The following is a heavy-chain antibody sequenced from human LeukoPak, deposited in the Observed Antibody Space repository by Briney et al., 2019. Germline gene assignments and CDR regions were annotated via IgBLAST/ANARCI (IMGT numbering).Heavy chain of an antibody. CDR1: GYSISSGYY. CDR2: IYYSGST. J-gene: IGHJ3*02. V-gene: IGHV4-38-2*01. CDR3: ARRAQDDFWSGYRQTFDI. Sequence: SETLSLTCAVSGYSISSGYYWGWIRQPPGKGLEWIGSIYYSGSTYYNPSLKSRVTISVDTSKNQFSLKLSSVTAADTAVYYCARRAQDDFWSGYRQTFDIWGQGTMVTVSS. D-gene: IGHD3-3*01.